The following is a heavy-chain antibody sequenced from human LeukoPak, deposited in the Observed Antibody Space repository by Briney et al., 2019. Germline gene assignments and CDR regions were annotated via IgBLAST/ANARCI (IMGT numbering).Heavy chain of an antibody. CDR2: IRQDGNEQ. Sequence: GGSLRLSCAASGFTFRSYSMNWVRQAPGRGLEWVATIRQDGNEQYYVDSVKGRFTISRDNAKSSLFLQMSSLRAEDTAVYYCARGLGLGDSWGQGTLVTVSS. CDR3: ARGLGLGDS. CDR1: GFTFRSYS. D-gene: IGHD1-7*01. J-gene: IGHJ4*02. V-gene: IGHV3-7*01.